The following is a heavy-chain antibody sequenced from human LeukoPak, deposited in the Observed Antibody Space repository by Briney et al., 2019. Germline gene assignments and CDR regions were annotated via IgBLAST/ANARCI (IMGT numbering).Heavy chain of an antibody. CDR1: GFTFSNYW. CDR2: IEQDGGEK. V-gene: IGHV3-7*01. Sequence: GGSLRLSCAASGFTFSNYWMRWVRQAPGKGLEWVADIEQDGGEKYYVDSVKGRFTISRDNAKNSLYLQMSSLRVEDTAVYYCARQYYDILTGYPDGAFDIWGQGTMVTVSS. CDR3: ARQYYDILTGYPDGAFDI. J-gene: IGHJ3*02. D-gene: IGHD3-9*01.